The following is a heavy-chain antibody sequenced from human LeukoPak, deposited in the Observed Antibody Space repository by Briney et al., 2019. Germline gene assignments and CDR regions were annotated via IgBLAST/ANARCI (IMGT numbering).Heavy chain of an antibody. CDR3: ARDPPPLLWFGELLDY. D-gene: IGHD3-10*01. J-gene: IGHJ4*02. Sequence: PGGSLRLSCAASGGTFSSYAISWVRQAPGQGLEWMGRIIPILGIANYAQKFQGRVTITADKSTSTAYMELSSLRSEDTAVYYCARDPPPLLWFGELLDYWGQGTLVTVSS. CDR2: IIPILGIA. CDR1: GGTFSSYA. V-gene: IGHV1-69*04.